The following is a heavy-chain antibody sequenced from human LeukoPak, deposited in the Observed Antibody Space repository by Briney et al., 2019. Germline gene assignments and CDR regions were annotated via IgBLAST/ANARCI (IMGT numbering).Heavy chain of an antibody. CDR1: GGTFSSYA. CDR3: ASAEAYDSSGYYYPFDY. CDR2: IIPIFGTA. D-gene: IGHD3-22*01. Sequence: ASVNVSCKASGGTFSSYAISWVRQAPGQGLEWMGGIIPIFGTANYAQKFQGRVTITTDESTSTAYMELSSLRSEDTAVYYCASAEAYDSSGYYYPFDYWGQGTLVTVSS. J-gene: IGHJ4*02. V-gene: IGHV1-69*05.